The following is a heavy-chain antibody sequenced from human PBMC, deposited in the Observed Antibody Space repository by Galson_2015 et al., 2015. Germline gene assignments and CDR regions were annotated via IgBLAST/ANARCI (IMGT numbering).Heavy chain of an antibody. Sequence: SLRLSCAASGFTFSSYGMHWVRQAPGKGLEWVAVIWYDGSNKYYADSVKGRFTISRDNSKNTLYLQMNSLRAKDTAVYYCARDRVGLRWTLDYWGQGTLVTVSS. D-gene: IGHD4-23*01. V-gene: IGHV3-33*01. CDR3: ARDRVGLRWTLDY. CDR2: IWYDGSNK. J-gene: IGHJ4*02. CDR1: GFTFSSYG.